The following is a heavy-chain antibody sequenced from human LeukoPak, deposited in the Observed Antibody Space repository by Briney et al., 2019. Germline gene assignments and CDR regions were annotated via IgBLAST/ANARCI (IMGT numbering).Heavy chain of an antibody. D-gene: IGHD3-22*01. CDR1: GFTFSSYG. V-gene: IGHV3-33*01. CDR3: ARDWGSGYYYVGDY. J-gene: IGHJ4*02. Sequence: PGGSLRLSCAASGFTFSSYGMHWVRQAPGKGLEWVAVIWYDGSNKYYADSVKGRFTISRDNSKNALYLQMNSLRAEDTAVYYCARDWGSGYYYVGDYWGQGTLVTVSS. CDR2: IWYDGSNK.